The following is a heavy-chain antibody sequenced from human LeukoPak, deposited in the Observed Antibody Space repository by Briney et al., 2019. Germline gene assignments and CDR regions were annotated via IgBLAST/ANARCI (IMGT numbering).Heavy chain of an antibody. CDR3: AKVLGYYDSSGYYQEGGFDY. CDR2: ISGDGGST. D-gene: IGHD3-22*01. Sequence: GGSLRLSCAASGFTFDDYAMHWVRQAPGKGLEWVSLISGDGGSTYYANSVKGRFTISRDNSKNSLYLQMNSLRTEDTALYYCAKVLGYYDSSGYYQEGGFDYWGQGTLVTVSS. J-gene: IGHJ4*02. CDR1: GFTFDDYA. V-gene: IGHV3-43*02.